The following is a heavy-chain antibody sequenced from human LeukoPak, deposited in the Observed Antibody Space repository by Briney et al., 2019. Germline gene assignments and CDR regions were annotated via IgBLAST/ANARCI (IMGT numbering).Heavy chain of an antibody. Sequence: ASVKVSCKASGYTFNGYYMHWVRQAPGQGLEWMGWINPNSGGTNYAQKFQGRVTMTRDTSISTAYMELSRLRSDDTAVYYCARAAVGATADFDYWGQGTLVTVSS. V-gene: IGHV1-2*02. D-gene: IGHD1-26*01. CDR3: ARAAVGATADFDY. CDR1: GYTFNGYY. CDR2: INPNSGGT. J-gene: IGHJ4*02.